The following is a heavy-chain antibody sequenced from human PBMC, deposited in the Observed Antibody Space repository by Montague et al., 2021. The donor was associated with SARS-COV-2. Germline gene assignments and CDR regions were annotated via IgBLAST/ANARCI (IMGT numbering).Heavy chain of an antibody. CDR2: INHRGSN. D-gene: IGHD3-22*01. CDR3: ARGRQHINMVVVVVTGGEYYFDF. J-gene: IGHJ4*02. V-gene: IGHV4-34*01. CDR1: DGPFSVHL. Sequence: SETLSLTCAAYDGPFSVHLSPWTSQPPGEAPARIGEINHRGSNNYNPPLKSRVTISVEPPKNQFSPKMTSVTAADTAVYYCARGRQHINMVVVVVTGGEYYFDFLGQGTLVALSS.